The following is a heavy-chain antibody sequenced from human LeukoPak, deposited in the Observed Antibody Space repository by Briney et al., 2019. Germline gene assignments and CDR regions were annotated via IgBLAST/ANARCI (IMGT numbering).Heavy chain of an antibody. CDR1: GFTFSSYS. CDR3: ARDPDNWNAGGYDY. Sequence: PGGSLRLSCAASGFTFSSYSMNWVRQAPGKGLEWVSYISSSSSPIYYAASVKGRFTISRDNAKNSLYLQMNSLRAEDTAVYYCARDPDNWNAGGYDYWGQGTLVTVSS. CDR2: ISSSSSPI. J-gene: IGHJ4*02. D-gene: IGHD1-20*01. V-gene: IGHV3-48*01.